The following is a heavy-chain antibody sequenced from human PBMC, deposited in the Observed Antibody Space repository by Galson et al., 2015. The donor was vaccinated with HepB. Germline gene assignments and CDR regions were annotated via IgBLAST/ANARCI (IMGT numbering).Heavy chain of an antibody. CDR1: GYTFISDD. V-gene: IGHV1-8*01. D-gene: IGHD6-13*01. CDR3: ARFYSSPAYSWFDP. CDR2: MTPNSGNT. Sequence: SVKVSCKASGYTFISDDINWVRQAPGQGLEWMGRMTPNSGNTGYARKFQGRVTMTRDTSISTAYMELSSLRSEDTAVYYCARFYSSPAYSWFDPWGQGTLVTVSS. J-gene: IGHJ5*02.